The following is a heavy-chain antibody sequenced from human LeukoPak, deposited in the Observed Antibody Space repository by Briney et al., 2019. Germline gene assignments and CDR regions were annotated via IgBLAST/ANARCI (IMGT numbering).Heavy chain of an antibody. V-gene: IGHV3-7*01. J-gene: IGHJ4*02. CDR2: IKQDGSEK. CDR1: GFSVGNSG. CDR3: ARETGSGIAARRDYFDY. Sequence: GGSLTLSCAVSGFSVGNSGMSWVRQAPAKGLEWVANIKQDGSEKYYVDSVKGRFTISRDNAKNSLYLQMTSLSAEHTAVYYCARETGSGIAARRDYFDYWGQGTLVTVSS. D-gene: IGHD6-6*01.